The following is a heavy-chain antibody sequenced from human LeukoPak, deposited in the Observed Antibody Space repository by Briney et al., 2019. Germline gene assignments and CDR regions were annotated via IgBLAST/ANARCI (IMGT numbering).Heavy chain of an antibody. CDR3: AGGYGDSYDY. CDR1: GGSISSGGYY. Sequence: SETLSLTRTVSGGSISSGGYYWSWIRQHPGKGLEWIGYIYYSGSTYYNPSLKSRVTISVDTSKNQFSLKLSSVTAADTAVYYCAGGYGDSYDYWGQGTLVTVSS. CDR2: IYYSGST. V-gene: IGHV4-31*03. D-gene: IGHD4-17*01. J-gene: IGHJ4*02.